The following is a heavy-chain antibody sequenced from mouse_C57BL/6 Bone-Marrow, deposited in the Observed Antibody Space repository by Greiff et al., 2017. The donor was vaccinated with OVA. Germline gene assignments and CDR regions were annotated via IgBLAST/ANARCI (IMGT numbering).Heavy chain of an antibody. V-gene: IGHV2-2*01. D-gene: IGHD1-2*01. J-gene: IGHJ3*01. CDR2: IWSGGST. CDR3: ARGYDRGFAY. Sequence: VMLVESGPGLVQPSQSLSITCTVSGFSLTSYGVHWVRQSPGKGLEWLGVIWSGGSTDYNAAFISRLSISKDNSKSQVFFKMNSLQADDTAIYYCARGYDRGFAYWGQGTLVTVSA. CDR1: GFSLTSYG.